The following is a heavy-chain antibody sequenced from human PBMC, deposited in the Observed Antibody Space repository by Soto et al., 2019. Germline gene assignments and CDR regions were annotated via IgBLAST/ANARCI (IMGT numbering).Heavy chain of an antibody. CDR1: GFTFSNYG. V-gene: IGHV3-33*01. D-gene: IGHD3-16*02. CDR3: ARGGGLSEGGY. Sequence: QVQLVESGGGVVQPGRSLRLSCAASGFTFSNYGMHWVRQAPGKGLEWVAVIWYDESKKYYADSVKGRFTISRDSSKNTLYLQRNSLGAGDTAVYYCARGGGLSEGGYWGQGTLVTVSS. CDR2: IWYDESKK. J-gene: IGHJ4*02.